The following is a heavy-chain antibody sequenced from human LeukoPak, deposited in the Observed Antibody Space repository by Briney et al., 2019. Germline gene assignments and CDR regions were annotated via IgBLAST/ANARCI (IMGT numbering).Heavy chain of an antibody. CDR2: INPNSGGT. Sequence: ASVKVSCKASGYTFTGYYMHWVRQAPGQGLEWMGWINPNSGGTNYAQKFQGRATMTRDTSISTAYMELSRLRSDDTAVYYCARREWELRSSYYYYYMDVWGKGTTVTVSS. J-gene: IGHJ6*03. CDR3: ARREWELRSSYYYYYMDV. V-gene: IGHV1-2*02. D-gene: IGHD1-26*01. CDR1: GYTFTGYY.